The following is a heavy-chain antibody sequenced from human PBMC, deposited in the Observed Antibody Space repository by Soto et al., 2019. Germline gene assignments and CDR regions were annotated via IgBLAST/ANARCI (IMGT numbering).Heavy chain of an antibody. J-gene: IGHJ6*02. CDR1: GYTFTSYD. CDR2: MNPNRGNT. Sequence: QVQLVQSGAEVKKPGASVKVSCKAPGYTFTSYDINWVRPATGQGLGWMGWMNPNRGNTGYAQKFQGRVTMTRNTSISTAYMELSSLRSEDTAVYYCARAGGEIVVVPAATDYYYYGMDVWGQGTTVTVSS. CDR3: ARAGGEIVVVPAATDYYYYGMDV. V-gene: IGHV1-8*01. D-gene: IGHD2-2*01.